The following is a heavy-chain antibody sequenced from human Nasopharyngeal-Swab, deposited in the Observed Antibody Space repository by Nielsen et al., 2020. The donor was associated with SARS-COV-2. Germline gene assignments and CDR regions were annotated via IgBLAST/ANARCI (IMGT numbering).Heavy chain of an antibody. CDR1: GFTFSSFG. D-gene: IGHD6-13*01. CDR2: ISYDGSNK. Sequence: GGSLRLSCAASGFTFSSFGMHWVRQAPGKGLEWVAVISYDGSNKYYADSVKGRFTISRDNSKNTLYLQMNSLRAEDTAVYYCAKVSAAAGTHFHYWGQGTLVTVSS. V-gene: IGHV3-30*18. J-gene: IGHJ4*02. CDR3: AKVSAAAGTHFHY.